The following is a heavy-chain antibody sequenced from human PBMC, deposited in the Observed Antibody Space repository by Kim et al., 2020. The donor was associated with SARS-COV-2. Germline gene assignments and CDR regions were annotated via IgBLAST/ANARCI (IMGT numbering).Heavy chain of an antibody. CDR1: GFTFSSYW. CDR2: INSDGSST. Sequence: GGSLRLSCAASGFTFSSYWMHWVRQAPGKGLVWVSRINSDGSSTSYADSVKGRFTISRDNAKNTLYLQMNSLRAEDTAVYYCARDGPLRYFDWLSRGGWYLDVWGRGTMVTVSS. CDR3: ARDGPLRYFDWLSRGGWYLDV. V-gene: IGHV3-74*01. D-gene: IGHD3-9*01. J-gene: IGHJ2*01.